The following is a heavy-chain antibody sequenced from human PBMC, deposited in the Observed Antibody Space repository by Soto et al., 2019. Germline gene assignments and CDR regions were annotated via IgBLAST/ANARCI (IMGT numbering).Heavy chain of an antibody. CDR1: GDSITSYN. CDR2: VYSSGST. Sequence: PSETLSLTCTVSGDSITSYNWNWLRQPPGKALEWIGYVYSSGSTNYNPSLKSRVTISVDTSRNQFSLKVNSVTAADTAVYYCARRAVVAVTGSLDNWLDPRGQGILVT. J-gene: IGHJ5*02. CDR3: ARRAVVAVTGSLDNWLDP. D-gene: IGHD2-21*01. V-gene: IGHV4-59*01.